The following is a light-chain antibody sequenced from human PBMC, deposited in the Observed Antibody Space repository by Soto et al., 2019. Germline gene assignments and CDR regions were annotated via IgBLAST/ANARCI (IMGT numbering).Light chain of an antibody. J-gene: IGKJ5*01. V-gene: IGKV3-15*01. Sequence: EIVLTQSPGTLSLSPGERATLSCRASQSVSSNLAWYQQKPGQAPRLLIYGAYTRATGIPAGFSGSGSGTEFTLTISSLQSEDFAVYYCQQYNNWPPITCGQGTRLEIK. CDR3: QQYNNWPPIT. CDR1: QSVSSN. CDR2: GAY.